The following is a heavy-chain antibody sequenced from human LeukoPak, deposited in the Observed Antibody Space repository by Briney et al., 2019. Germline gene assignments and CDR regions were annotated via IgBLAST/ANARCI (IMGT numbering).Heavy chain of an antibody. Sequence: SETLSLTCAVYGGSFSGYYWSWIRQPPGKGLEWSGEINHSGSTNYNPSLKSRATISVDTSKSQFSLRLSSVAAADTAVYYCARKKWIQLWPRSGYYYMDVWGKGTTVTISS. CDR2: INHSGST. J-gene: IGHJ6*03. CDR1: GGSFSGYY. V-gene: IGHV4-34*01. D-gene: IGHD5-18*01. CDR3: ARKKWIQLWPRSGYYYMDV.